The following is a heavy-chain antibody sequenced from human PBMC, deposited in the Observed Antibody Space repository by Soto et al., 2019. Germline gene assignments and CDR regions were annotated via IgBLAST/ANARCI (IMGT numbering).Heavy chain of an antibody. D-gene: IGHD3-16*01. Sequence: ASVKVSCKASGYTFTSYAMHWVRQAPGQRLEWMGWINAGNGNTKYSQKFQGRVTITRDTSASTAYMELSSLRSEDTAVYYCARDSGLPTNYIWGSPLFFNWFDPWGQGTLVTVSS. CDR2: INAGNGNT. V-gene: IGHV1-3*01. CDR1: GYTFTSYA. CDR3: ARDSGLPTNYIWGSPLFFNWFDP. J-gene: IGHJ5*02.